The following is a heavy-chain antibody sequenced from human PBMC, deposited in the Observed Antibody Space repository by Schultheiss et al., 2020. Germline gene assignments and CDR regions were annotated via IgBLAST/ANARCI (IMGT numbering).Heavy chain of an antibody. D-gene: IGHD4-11*01. CDR3: ARWTRYSNYDWFDP. J-gene: IGHJ5*01. CDR2: IYTSGST. Sequence: SETLSLTCTVSGGSISSGSYYWSWIRQPAGKGLELIGRIYTSGSTNYNPSLKSRVTISVDTSKNQFSLKLSSVTAADPAVYYCARWTRYSNYDWFDPWGQGTLVTVS. CDR1: GGSISSGSYY. V-gene: IGHV4-61*02.